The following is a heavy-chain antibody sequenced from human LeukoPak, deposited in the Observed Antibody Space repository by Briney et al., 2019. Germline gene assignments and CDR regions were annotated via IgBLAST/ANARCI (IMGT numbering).Heavy chain of an antibody. Sequence: PGRSLRFSCAASGFTFRKYAMHWVRQARGKGLEWVAVISHDGSSKVYSDSVQGRFSISRDDSENTLYLQMNSLRPEDTALYYCARESYCTRTSCYRAFDYWGQGTPVTVSS. CDR3: ARESYCTRTSCYRAFDY. D-gene: IGHD2-2*01. CDR2: ISHDGSSK. CDR1: GFTFRKYA. V-gene: IGHV3-30-3*01. J-gene: IGHJ4*02.